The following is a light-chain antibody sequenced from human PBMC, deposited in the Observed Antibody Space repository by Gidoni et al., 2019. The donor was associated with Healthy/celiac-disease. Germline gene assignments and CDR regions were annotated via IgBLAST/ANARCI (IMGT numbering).Light chain of an antibody. CDR2: AAS. CDR1: QSISSY. CDR3: QQSYSTPYT. J-gene: IGKJ2*01. Sequence: DIQMTQSPSSLPASVGDRVTITCRASQSISSYLNWYQQKPGKAPNLLIYAASSLQSGVPSRFSGSVSGTDFTLTISSLQPEDFATYYFQQSYSTPYTFGQGTKLEIK. V-gene: IGKV1-39*01.